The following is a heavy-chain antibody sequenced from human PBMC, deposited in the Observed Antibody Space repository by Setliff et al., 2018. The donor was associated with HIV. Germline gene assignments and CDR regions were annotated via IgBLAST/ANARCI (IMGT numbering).Heavy chain of an antibody. Sequence: ASVKVSCKTSGYTFTSYAMHWVRQAPGQRLEWMGWINAGNGNTKYSQKFQGRVTIARDTSASTAYMELSSLRSEDTAVYYCAGYGPLPHADYYFDYWGQGTLVTVSS. V-gene: IGHV1-3*01. CDR1: GYTFTSYA. J-gene: IGHJ4*02. CDR3: AGYGPLPHADYYFDY. D-gene: IGHD3-10*01. CDR2: INAGNGNT.